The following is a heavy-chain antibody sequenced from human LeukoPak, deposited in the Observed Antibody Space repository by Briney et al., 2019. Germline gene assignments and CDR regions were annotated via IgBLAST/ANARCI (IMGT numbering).Heavy chain of an antibody. Sequence: ASVKVSCKASGYTFTSYGISWVRQAPGQGLEWMGWISAYNGNTNYAQKLQGRVTMTTDTSTSTAYMELRSLRSGDTAVYYCARSITIFGVVIPLYNWFDPWGQGTLVTVSS. V-gene: IGHV1-18*01. CDR2: ISAYNGNT. CDR1: GYTFTSYG. J-gene: IGHJ5*02. CDR3: ARSITIFGVVIPLYNWFDP. D-gene: IGHD3-3*01.